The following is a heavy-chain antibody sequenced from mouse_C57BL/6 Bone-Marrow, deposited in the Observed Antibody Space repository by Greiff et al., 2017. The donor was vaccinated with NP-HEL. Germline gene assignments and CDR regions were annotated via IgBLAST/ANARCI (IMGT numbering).Heavy chain of an antibody. J-gene: IGHJ3*01. CDR2: IDPANGNT. Sequence: EVQGVESVAELVRPGASVKLSCTASGFNIKNNYMHWVKQRPEQGLEWIGRIDPANGNTKYAPKFQGKATITADTSSNTAYLQLSSLTSEDTAIYYAALPWCAYWGQGTLVTVSA. CDR1: GFNIKNNY. CDR3: ALPWCAY. V-gene: IGHV14-3*01.